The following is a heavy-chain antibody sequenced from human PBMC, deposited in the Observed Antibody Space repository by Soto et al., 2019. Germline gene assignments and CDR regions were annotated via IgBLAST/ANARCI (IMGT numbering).Heavy chain of an antibody. V-gene: IGHV1-8*01. CDR2: MNLNGGNT. D-gene: IGHD3-10*01. J-gene: IGHJ6*03. Sequence: QVQLVQSGAEVKKPGASVKVSCKASGDPFTGDEITWVRQATGQGLEWMGWMNLNGGNTGYAQTFQGRVSMTGSLSISTAYMELSSLRSADTAVYYCARVPRGSRYFYYLDVWGKGTTVIVSS. CDR3: ARVPRGSRYFYYLDV. CDR1: GDPFTGDE.